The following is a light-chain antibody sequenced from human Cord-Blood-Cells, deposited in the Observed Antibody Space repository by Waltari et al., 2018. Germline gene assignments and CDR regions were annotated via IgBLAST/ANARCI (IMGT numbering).Light chain of an antibody. Sequence: DIQMTHSPSSVSASVGNRVTLTCRGHQGISSWLAWYQQKPGKAPKLLIYAASSLQSGGPSRFSSSGSGTDFTLTISSLQHEDFSTYYCQQANSCPPWTFGQGTKVEIK. J-gene: IGKJ1*01. CDR1: QGISSW. CDR2: AAS. V-gene: IGKV1-12*01. CDR3: QQANSCPPWT.